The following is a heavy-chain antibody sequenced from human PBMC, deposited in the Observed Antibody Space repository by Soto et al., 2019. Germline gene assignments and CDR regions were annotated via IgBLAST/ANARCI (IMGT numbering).Heavy chain of an antibody. CDR3: ARDLSMDGRVYYYYGMDV. CDR2: ISSSSSYI. V-gene: IGHV3-21*01. D-gene: IGHD3-10*01. CDR1: GFTFSSYS. Sequence: EVQLVESGGGLVKPGGSLRLSCAASGFTFSSYSMNWVRQAPGKGLEWVSSISSSSSYIYYADSVKGRFTISRDNAKNSLYLQMNSLRAEDTAVYYCARDLSMDGRVYYYYGMDVWGQGTTVTVSS. J-gene: IGHJ6*02.